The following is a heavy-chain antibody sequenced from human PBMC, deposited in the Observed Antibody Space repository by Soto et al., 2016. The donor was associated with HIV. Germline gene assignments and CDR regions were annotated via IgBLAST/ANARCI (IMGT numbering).Heavy chain of an antibody. CDR1: GFTFSNNA. D-gene: IGHD6-19*01. CDR3: ARDIGEWLDESFQH. CDR2: ISYDGSHK. V-gene: IGHV3-30*04. Sequence: VQLVESGGGVVQPGRSLRLSCAASGFTFSNNAIHWVRQAPGKGLEWVAVISYDGSHKYYADSVEGRITISRDNSKNTVNLQMNSLRVEDTAVYYCARDIGEWLDESFQHWGQGTLVSVSS. J-gene: IGHJ1*01.